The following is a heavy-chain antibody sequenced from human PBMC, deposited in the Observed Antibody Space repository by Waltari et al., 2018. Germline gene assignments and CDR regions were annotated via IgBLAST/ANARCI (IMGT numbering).Heavy chain of an antibody. D-gene: IGHD6-13*01. J-gene: IGHJ4*02. Sequence: EVQLVESGGDLVQPGGSLRLSCAASGFTFSSYWMSWVRQAPGKGLEWVANIKQDGSEKYYVDSVKGRFTISRDNAKNSLYLQMNSLRAEDTAVYYCARDLSSSWYYYFDYWGQGTLVTVSS. CDR1: GFTFSSYW. V-gene: IGHV3-7*01. CDR3: ARDLSSSWYYYFDY. CDR2: IKQDGSEK.